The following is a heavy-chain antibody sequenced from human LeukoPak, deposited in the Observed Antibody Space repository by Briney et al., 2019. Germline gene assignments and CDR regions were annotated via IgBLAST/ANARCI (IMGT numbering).Heavy chain of an antibody. CDR1: GFTFSSYW. CDR2: MKQDGGEK. CDR3: ARESISRDHYYMDV. Sequence: GGSLRLSCAASGFTFSSYWMSWVRQAPGKGLEWVANMKQDGGEKYYVDSVKGRFTISRDNAKNSLYLQMNSLRAEDTAVYYCARESISRDHYYMDVWGKGTTVTVSS. J-gene: IGHJ6*03. V-gene: IGHV3-7*01.